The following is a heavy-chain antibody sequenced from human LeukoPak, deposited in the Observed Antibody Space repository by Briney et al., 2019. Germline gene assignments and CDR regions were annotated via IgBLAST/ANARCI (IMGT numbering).Heavy chain of an antibody. CDR3: ARQGGYSYGSYFDY. CDR2: IYYSGST. J-gene: IGHJ4*02. V-gene: IGHV4-59*01. Sequence: SETLSLTCTVSGGSISSYYWSWIRQPPGKGLEWIGYIYYSGSTNYNPSLKSRVTISVDTSKNQFSLKLSSVTAADTAVYYCARQGGYSYGSYFDYWGQGTLVTVSS. CDR1: GGSISSYY. D-gene: IGHD5-18*01.